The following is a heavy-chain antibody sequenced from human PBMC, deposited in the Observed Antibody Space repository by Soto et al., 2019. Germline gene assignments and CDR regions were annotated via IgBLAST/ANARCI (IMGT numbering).Heavy chain of an antibody. Sequence: SETLSLTCTVSGGSISSNNYYWSWIRQHPGKGLEWIGYIHYSGTTYYNPSLKSRVTISVDTSKNQFSLKLSSVTAADTAVYYCARARGSRAHDYWGQGTLVTVSS. CDR1: GGSISSNNYY. D-gene: IGHD1-26*01. V-gene: IGHV4-31*03. CDR2: IHYSGTT. J-gene: IGHJ4*02. CDR3: ARARGSRAHDY.